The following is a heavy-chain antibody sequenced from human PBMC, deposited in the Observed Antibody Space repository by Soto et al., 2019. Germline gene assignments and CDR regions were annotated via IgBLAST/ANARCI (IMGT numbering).Heavy chain of an antibody. CDR1: GYTFTSYG. V-gene: IGHV1-18*04. D-gene: IGHD6-13*01. J-gene: IGHJ4*02. CDR3: ATDGLLGVAGVV. Sequence: ASVKVSCKASGYTFTSYGISWVRQAPGQGLEWMGWISAYNGNTEYAQNFQGRVTMTTDTSKNQFSLDLRSATAADTAMYYCATDGLLGVAGVVWGQGTVVTVSS. CDR2: ISAYNGNT.